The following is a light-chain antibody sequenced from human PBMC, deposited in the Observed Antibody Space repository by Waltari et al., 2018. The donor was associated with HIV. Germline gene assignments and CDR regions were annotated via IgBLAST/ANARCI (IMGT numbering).Light chain of an antibody. CDR1: NIGSKS. J-gene: IGLJ2*01. Sequence: SYVLTQPPSVSVAPGQTARITCGGNNIGSKSVHWYQQKPGQAPVLAVYDDSDRPSGVPERISGSNAGNTATLTISRVEAGDEADYYCQVRHSSNDHPDVVFGGGTKLTVL. CDR2: DDS. V-gene: IGLV3-21*02. CDR3: QVRHSSNDHPDVV.